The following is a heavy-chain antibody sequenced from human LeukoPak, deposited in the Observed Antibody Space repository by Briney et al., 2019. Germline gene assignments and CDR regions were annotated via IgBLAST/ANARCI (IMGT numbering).Heavy chain of an antibody. Sequence: GGSLRLSCAASGFTFDDYAMHWVRQAPGKGLEWVSGISWNSGSIGYADSVKGRFTISRDNAKNSLYLQVNSLRAEETAVYYCAELGITMIGGVWGKGATVTISS. V-gene: IGHV3-9*01. CDR2: ISWNSGSI. CDR1: GFTFDDYA. J-gene: IGHJ6*04. D-gene: IGHD3-10*02. CDR3: AELGITMIGGV.